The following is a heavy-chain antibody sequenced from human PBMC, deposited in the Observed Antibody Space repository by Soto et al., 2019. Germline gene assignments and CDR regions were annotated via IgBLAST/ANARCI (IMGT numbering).Heavy chain of an antibody. D-gene: IGHD2-2*01. V-gene: IGHV1-69*13. CDR3: ARSKDIVVVPAASPYYFDY. Sequence: GASVKVSCKASGGTFSSYAIGWVRQAPGQGLEWMGGIIPIFGTANYAQKFQGRVTITADESTSTAYMELSSLRSEDTAVYYCARSKDIVVVPAASPYYFDYWGQGTLVTVSS. CDR2: IIPIFGTA. CDR1: GGTFSSYA. J-gene: IGHJ4*02.